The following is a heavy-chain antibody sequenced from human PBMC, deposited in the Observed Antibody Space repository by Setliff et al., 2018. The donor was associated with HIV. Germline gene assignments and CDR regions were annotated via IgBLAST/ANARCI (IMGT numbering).Heavy chain of an antibody. CDR3: ARGTLYYDYVWGTPFPFDY. Sequence: SETLSLTCTVSGYSISSGYYWGWIRQTPGKGLEWIGSIYYSGSTNYNPSLKSRVTISVVTSKNQFSLELSSVTAADTAVYYCARGTLYYDYVWGTPFPFDYWGQGTLVTVSS. D-gene: IGHD3-16*01. CDR1: GYSISSGYY. J-gene: IGHJ4*02. V-gene: IGHV4-38-2*02. CDR2: IYYSGST.